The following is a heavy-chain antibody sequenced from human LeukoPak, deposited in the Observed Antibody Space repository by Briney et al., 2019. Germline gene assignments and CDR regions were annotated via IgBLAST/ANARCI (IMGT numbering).Heavy chain of an antibody. CDR2: IWYDGSNK. Sequence: GKSLRLSCAASGFTFRSYGMHWVRQAPREGLEWVAVIWYDGSNKYYANSVKGRFTISRDNSENTLYLQMNSLRAEDTALYYCASDGIAVDRGIGYFDYWGQGTLVTVSS. D-gene: IGHD6-13*01. CDR3: ASDGIAVDRGIGYFDY. CDR1: GFTFRSYG. J-gene: IGHJ4*02. V-gene: IGHV3-33*01.